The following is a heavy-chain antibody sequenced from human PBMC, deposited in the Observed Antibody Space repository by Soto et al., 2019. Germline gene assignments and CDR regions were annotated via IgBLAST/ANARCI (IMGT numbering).Heavy chain of an antibody. Sequence: QVQLVQSGAEVKKPGSSVKVSCKASGGTFSSYSINWVRQAPGQGLEWMGEIIPIFGTANYAQKFQGRVTITADESTSTASMELCSMRSEGTAVYSCARDGGRNSGGIDYWGQGTLVTVSS. CDR1: GGTFSSYS. V-gene: IGHV1-69*01. CDR3: ARDGGRNSGGIDY. CDR2: IIPIFGTA. J-gene: IGHJ4*02. D-gene: IGHD1-26*01.